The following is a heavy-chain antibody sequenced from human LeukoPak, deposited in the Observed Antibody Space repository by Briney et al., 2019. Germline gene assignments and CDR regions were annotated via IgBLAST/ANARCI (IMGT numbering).Heavy chain of an antibody. D-gene: IGHD5-18*01. V-gene: IGHV1-69*05. J-gene: IGHJ5*02. Sequence: SVKVSCKASGGTFSSYAISWVRQAPGQGLEGMGRIIPIFGTANYAQKFQGRVTITTDESTSTAYMELSSLRSEDTAVYYCALVDTAMVTWFDPWGQGTLVTVS. CDR1: GGTFSSYA. CDR2: IIPIFGTA. CDR3: ALVDTAMVTWFDP.